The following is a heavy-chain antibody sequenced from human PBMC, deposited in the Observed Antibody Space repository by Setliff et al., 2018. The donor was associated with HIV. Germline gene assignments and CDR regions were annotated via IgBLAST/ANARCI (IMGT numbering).Heavy chain of an antibody. D-gene: IGHD1-26*01. CDR3: ARDRRDDYYLTAYFDS. Sequence: SETLSLTCTISGGSISSGSYYWSWIRQPAGKGLEWIGRMYTSEKTNYNPSLKSRVTISLDTARNQFSLELTSVTATDTAVYYCARDRRDDYYLTAYFDSLGQGTVVTVSS. V-gene: IGHV4-61*02. CDR1: GGSISSGSYY. J-gene: IGHJ4*02. CDR2: MYTSEKT.